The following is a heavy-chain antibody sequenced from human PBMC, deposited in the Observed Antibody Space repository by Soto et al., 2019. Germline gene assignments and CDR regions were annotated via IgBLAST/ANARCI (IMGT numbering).Heavy chain of an antibody. CDR2: IYPGDSDT. V-gene: IGHV5-51*01. D-gene: IGHD3-10*01. CDR1: GYSFANYW. Sequence: RGESLKISCKGSGYSFANYWIAWVRQTPGKGLEWMGIIYPGDSDTRYSPSFQGHVTISADKSISTTYLQWSSLKASDSGMYYCARPLNSYYGMGVWGQGTTVTVSS. J-gene: IGHJ6*02. CDR3: ARPLNSYYGMGV.